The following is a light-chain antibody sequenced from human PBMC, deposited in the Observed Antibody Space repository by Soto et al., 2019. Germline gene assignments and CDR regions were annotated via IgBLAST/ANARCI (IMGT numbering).Light chain of an antibody. CDR2: DAS. J-gene: IGKJ3*01. Sequence: DIQMTQSPSSLSASVGDRVTITCQASQDISNYLNWYQQKPGKAPKLLIYDASNLATGVPSRFSVSKSGTDFTFTISGLQPEDIATYYCQQYLNRLTFGPGTKVDIK. CDR3: QQYLNRLT. CDR1: QDISNY. V-gene: IGKV1-33*01.